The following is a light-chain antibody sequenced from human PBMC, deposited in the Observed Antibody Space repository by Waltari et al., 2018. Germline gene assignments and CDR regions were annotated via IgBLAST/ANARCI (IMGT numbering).Light chain of an antibody. CDR2: DAS. J-gene: IGKJ1*01. CDR1: QSVSSY. V-gene: IGKV3-11*01. Sequence: EIVLTQSPDTLSLSPGERATLTCRASQSVSSYLAWYQQRPGQAPRPLIFDASKRAAGIPARFSGSGSGTEFTLTISSLEAEDFAVYVCQQRSTWPRTFGQGTKVE. CDR3: QQRSTWPRT.